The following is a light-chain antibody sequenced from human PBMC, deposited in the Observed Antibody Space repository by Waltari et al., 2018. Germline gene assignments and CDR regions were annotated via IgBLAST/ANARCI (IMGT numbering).Light chain of an antibody. CDR3: QQRSNWPPYT. Sequence: EIVLTQSPATLSLSPGERATHACRASQSVSSYLAWYQQQPGQAPRLLIYDASNRATGIPARFSGSGSGTDFTLTISSLEPEDFAVYYCQQRSNWPPYTFGQGTKLEIK. CDR1: QSVSSY. CDR2: DAS. V-gene: IGKV3-11*01. J-gene: IGKJ2*01.